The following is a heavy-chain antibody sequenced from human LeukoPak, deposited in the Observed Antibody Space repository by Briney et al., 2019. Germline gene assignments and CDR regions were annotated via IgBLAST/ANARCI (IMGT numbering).Heavy chain of an antibody. CDR2: IWDTEIT. CDR3: ARGLVLATDDAFDI. D-gene: IGHD5-12*01. V-gene: IGHV4-59*01. Sequence: SETLSLTCAVSGGSISGYFWSWSRQPPGKGLEWIGYIWDTEITDYNPSLKSRVTISLDTSKNHFSLKLRSVTAADTALYFCARGLVLATDDAFDIWGQGTLVTVSS. CDR1: GGSISGYF. J-gene: IGHJ3*02.